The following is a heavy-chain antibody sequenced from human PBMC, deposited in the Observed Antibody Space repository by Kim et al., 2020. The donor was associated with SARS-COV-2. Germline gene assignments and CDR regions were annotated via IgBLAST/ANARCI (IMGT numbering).Heavy chain of an antibody. D-gene: IGHD6-13*01. CDR1: GGSFSGYY. V-gene: IGHV4-34*01. Sequence: SETLSLTCAVYGGSFSGYYWSWIRQPPGKGLEWIGEINHSGSTNYNPSLKSRVTISVDTSKNQFSLKLSSVTAADTAVYYCARASQLVRGFDYWGQGTLVTVSS. CDR2: INHSGST. J-gene: IGHJ4*02. CDR3: ARASQLVRGFDY.